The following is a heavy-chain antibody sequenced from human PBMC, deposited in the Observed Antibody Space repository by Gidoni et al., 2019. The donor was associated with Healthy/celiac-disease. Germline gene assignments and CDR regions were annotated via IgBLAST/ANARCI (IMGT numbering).Heavy chain of an antibody. CDR1: GFTFSSYG. CDR3: ARDPYYDFWSGYVPYYYYGMDV. CDR2: IWYDGSNK. D-gene: IGHD3-3*01. V-gene: IGHV3-33*01. Sequence: QVQLVESGGGVVQPGRSLRLSCAASGFTFSSYGMPWVRQAPGKGLAWVAVIWYDGSNKYYADSVKGRFTISRDNSKNTLYLQMNSLRAEDTAVYYCARDPYYDFWSGYVPYYYYGMDVWGQGTTVTVSS. J-gene: IGHJ6*02.